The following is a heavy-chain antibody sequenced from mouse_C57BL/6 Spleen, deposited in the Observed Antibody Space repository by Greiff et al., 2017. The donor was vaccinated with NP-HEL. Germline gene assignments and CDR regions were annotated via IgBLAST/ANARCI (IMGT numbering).Heavy chain of an antibody. CDR1: GYTFTSYW. D-gene: IGHD1-1*01. CDR2: IYPSDSET. V-gene: IGHV1-61*01. Sequence: QVQLQQSGAELVRPGSSVKLSKASGYTFTSYWMDWVKQRPGQGLEWIGNIYPSDSETHYNQKFKDKATLTVDNSSSTAYMQLSSLTSEDAAVYYCARITTVVATDWYFDVWGTGTTVTVSS. CDR3: ARITTVVATDWYFDV. J-gene: IGHJ1*03.